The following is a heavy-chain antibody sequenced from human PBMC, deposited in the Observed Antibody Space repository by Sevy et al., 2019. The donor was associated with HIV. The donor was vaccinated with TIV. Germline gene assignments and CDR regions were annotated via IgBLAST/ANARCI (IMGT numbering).Heavy chain of an antibody. V-gene: IGHV4-59*01. CDR1: GGSINTYY. J-gene: IGHJ2*01. Sequence: SETLSLTCTVSGGSINTYYWSWIRQSPGKGLEWIGYIYYSGSTNYNPSLMSRVTISLDTTNNQFSLRVTSVTAADTAVYYCARHTSSSYWFFDLWGRGTQVTVSS. CDR2: IYYSGST. CDR3: ARHTSSSYWFFDL. D-gene: IGHD6-6*01.